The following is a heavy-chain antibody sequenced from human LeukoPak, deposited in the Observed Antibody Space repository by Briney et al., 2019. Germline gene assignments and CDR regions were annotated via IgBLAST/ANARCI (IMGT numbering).Heavy chain of an antibody. CDR2: IYHSGST. CDR3: AREMVRGYSGYDPRAFDI. D-gene: IGHD5-12*01. CDR1: GGSISSGGYY. V-gene: IGHV4-30-2*01. Sequence: SQTLSLTCTVSGGSISSGGYYWSWIRQPPGKGLEWIGYIYHSGSTNYNPSLKSRDTISVDTSKNQFSLKLSSVTAADTAVYYCAREMVRGYSGYDPRAFDIWGQGTTVTVSS. J-gene: IGHJ3*02.